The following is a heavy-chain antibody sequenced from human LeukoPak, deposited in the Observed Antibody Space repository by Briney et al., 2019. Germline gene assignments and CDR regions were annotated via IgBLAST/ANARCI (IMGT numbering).Heavy chain of an antibody. CDR3: ARGGDSVQNWFDP. J-gene: IGHJ5*02. D-gene: IGHD2-21*02. CDR2: IYHSGST. V-gene: IGHV4-59*04. CDR1: GGSISSYY. Sequence: PSETLSLTCTVSGGSISSYYWSWIRQPPGKGLEWIGYIYHSGSTYYNPSLRSRVTMSVDRSKNQFSLNLISMIAADTAVYYCARGGDSVQNWFDPWGQGTLVTVSS.